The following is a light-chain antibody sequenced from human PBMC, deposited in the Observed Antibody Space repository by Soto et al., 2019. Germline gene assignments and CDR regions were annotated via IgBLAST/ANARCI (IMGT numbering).Light chain of an antibody. Sequence: EIVLTQSPATLSLSPGERVTLSCRASQSVGNNLAWHQQKPGQAPRLLIYDASNRATGIPARFSGSGSGTDFTLTISNLEPEDFAVYYCQQRSNWPHTFGGGTKVDIK. CDR1: QSVGNN. CDR2: DAS. CDR3: QQRSNWPHT. J-gene: IGKJ4*01. V-gene: IGKV3-11*01.